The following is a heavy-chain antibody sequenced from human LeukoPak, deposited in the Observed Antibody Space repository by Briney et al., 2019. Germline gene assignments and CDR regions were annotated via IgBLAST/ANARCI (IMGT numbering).Heavy chain of an antibody. CDR3: ARGQAVAGRLGYYGMDV. V-gene: IGHV4-61*01. D-gene: IGHD6-19*01. Sequence: SETLSLTCTVSGGSVSSGSYYWSWIRQPPGKGLEWIGYIYYSGSTDYNPSLKSRVTISVDTSKNQFSLKLSSVTAADTAVYYCARGQAVAGRLGYYGMDVWGQGTTVTVSS. CDR1: GGSVSSGSYY. CDR2: IYYSGST. J-gene: IGHJ6*02.